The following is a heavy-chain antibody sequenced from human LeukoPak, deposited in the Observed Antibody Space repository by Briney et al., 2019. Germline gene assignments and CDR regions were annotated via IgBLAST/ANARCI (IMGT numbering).Heavy chain of an antibody. CDR1: GDSVSSNSAA. D-gene: IGHD2-15*01. V-gene: IGHV6-1*01. CDR2: TYYRSKWSN. Sequence: SQTLSLTCAISGDSVSSNSAAWNWIRQSPSRGLEWLGRTYYRSKWSNDYAISAKSRISINADTSKNQFSLQLDSVTSEDTAVYYCTRVEAGTNKNWFDPWGQGILVTVSS. J-gene: IGHJ5*02. CDR3: TRVEAGTNKNWFDP.